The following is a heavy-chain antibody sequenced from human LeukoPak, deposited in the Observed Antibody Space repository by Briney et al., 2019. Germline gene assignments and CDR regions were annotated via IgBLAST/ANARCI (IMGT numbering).Heavy chain of an antibody. CDR3: ATKGVERSQYYYYMDV. Sequence: PGGSLRLSCAASGSTLSTYWMTWVRQAPGKGLEWVANIDQNGGETYYVDSVKGRFTISRDNAKNSLYLQMNSLRVDDTAAYYCATKGVERSQYYYYMDVWGNGTRVTVSS. CDR1: GSTLSTYW. D-gene: IGHD1-1*01. J-gene: IGHJ6*03. V-gene: IGHV3-7*01. CDR2: IDQNGGET.